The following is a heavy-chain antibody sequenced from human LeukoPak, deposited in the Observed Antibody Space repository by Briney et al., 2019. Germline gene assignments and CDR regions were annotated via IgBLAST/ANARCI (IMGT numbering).Heavy chain of an antibody. D-gene: IGHD3-9*01. CDR1: GYTFTSYG. CDR3: AREGTSYDILTGYYIDWYFDL. J-gene: IGHJ2*01. Sequence: ASVKVSCKASGYTFTSYGISWVRQAPGQGLEWMGWISAYNGNTNYAQKLQGRVTMTTDTSTSTAYMELRSLRSDDTAVYYCAREGTSYDILTGYYIDWYFDLWGRGTLVTVSS. CDR2: ISAYNGNT. V-gene: IGHV1-18*01.